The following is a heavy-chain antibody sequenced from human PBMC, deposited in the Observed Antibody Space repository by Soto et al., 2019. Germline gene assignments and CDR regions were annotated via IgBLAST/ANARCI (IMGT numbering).Heavy chain of an antibody. CDR3: ARDVTSSGYHYLNPSGFDP. Sequence: EVQLVESGGGLVKPGGSLRLSCAASGFTFSSYTMNWVRQAPGKGLEWVSSISISSSYIYYADSVKGRFTISRDNAKNSLYLQMNSLRAEDTAVYYCARDVTSSGYHYLNPSGFDPWGQGTLVTVSS. V-gene: IGHV3-21*01. D-gene: IGHD3-22*01. CDR1: GFTFSSYT. CDR2: ISISSSYI. J-gene: IGHJ5*02.